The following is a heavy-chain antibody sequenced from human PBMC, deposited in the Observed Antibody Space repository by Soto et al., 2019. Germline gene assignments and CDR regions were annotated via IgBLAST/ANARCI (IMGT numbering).Heavy chain of an antibody. Sequence: GGSLRLSCAASGFTFSNYAMSWVRQAPGKGLEWVSTISGSGVSTYYADSVKGRFTISSYHSKSTLYLQMDSLRAEDTAVYFCGKACDGGSCSLFDYWGQGTLVTVSS. D-gene: IGHD2-15*01. V-gene: IGHV3-23*01. J-gene: IGHJ4*02. CDR1: GFTFSNYA. CDR2: ISGSGVST. CDR3: GKACDGGSCSLFDY.